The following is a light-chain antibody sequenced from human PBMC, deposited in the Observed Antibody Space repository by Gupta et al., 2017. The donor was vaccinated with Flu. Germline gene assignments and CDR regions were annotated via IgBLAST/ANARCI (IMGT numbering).Light chain of an antibody. CDR2: LGS. CDR3: RRSLATPQT. J-gene: IGKJ1*01. CDR1: QSLLHSNGYNY. V-gene: IGKV2-28*01. Sequence: DIVMTPSPLSLPVTPGEPASSSCRSSQSLLHSNGYNYSDWYLQKPGQSPQLLIYLGSNRASGVPDRFSGRASGTDFTLKISRVAAEDVRVYYCRRSLATPQTFGQGTKLEIK.